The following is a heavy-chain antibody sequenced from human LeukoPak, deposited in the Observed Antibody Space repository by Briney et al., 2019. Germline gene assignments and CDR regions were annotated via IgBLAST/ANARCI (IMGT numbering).Heavy chain of an antibody. D-gene: IGHD5-18*01. J-gene: IGHJ4*02. V-gene: IGHV5-51*01. CDR1: GYSFTNYW. Sequence: GESLKISCKWSGYSFTNYWVAWVRQMPGKGLEGMGRIYPGDSDTRYSPSFQGQVTISADKSISTAYLQWRGLKASATAMYYCARLGTAVVARFLDYWGQGSLVTVSS. CDR2: IYPGDSDT. CDR3: ARLGTAVVARFLDY.